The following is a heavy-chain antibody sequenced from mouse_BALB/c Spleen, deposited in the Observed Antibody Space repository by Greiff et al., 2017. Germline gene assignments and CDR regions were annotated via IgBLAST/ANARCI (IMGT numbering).Heavy chain of an antibody. Sequence: EVQLQQSGPGLVKPSQSLSLTCTVTGYSITSDYAWNWIRQFPGNKLEWMGYISYSGSTSYNPSLKSRISITRDTSKNQFFLQLNSVTTEDTATYYCARDYYRYDEGPWFAYWGQGTLVTVSA. CDR3: ARDYYRYDEGPWFAY. V-gene: IGHV3-2*02. D-gene: IGHD2-14*01. J-gene: IGHJ3*01. CDR2: ISYSGST. CDR1: GYSITSDYA.